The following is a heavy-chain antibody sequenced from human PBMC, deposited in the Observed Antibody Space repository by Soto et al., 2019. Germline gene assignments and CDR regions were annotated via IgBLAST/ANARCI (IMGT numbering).Heavy chain of an antibody. J-gene: IGHJ4*02. CDR2: FDPEDGET. CDR1: GYTLTELS. Sequence: EASVKVSCKVSGYTLTELSMHWVRQAPGKGLEWMGGFDPEDGETIYAQKFQGRVTMTEDTSTDTAYMELSSLRSEDTAVYYCARGVAVMATILRVPGYWGQGTLVTVPQ. V-gene: IGHV1-24*01. D-gene: IGHD5-12*01. CDR3: ARGVAVMATILRVPGY.